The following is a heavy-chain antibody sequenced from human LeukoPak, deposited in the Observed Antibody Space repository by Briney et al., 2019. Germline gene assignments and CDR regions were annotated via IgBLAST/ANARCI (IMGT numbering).Heavy chain of an antibody. J-gene: IGHJ6*03. CDR1: GFTFSSYA. D-gene: IGHD6-6*01. V-gene: IGHV3-23*01. CDR3: AKIAARPKTYYYYYMDV. CDR2: ISGSGGST. Sequence: GGSLRLSCAASGFTFSSYAMSWVRQAPGKGLEWVSAISGSGGSTYYADSVKGRVTISRDNSKTTLYLQMNSLRAEDTAVYYCAKIAARPKTYYYYYMDVWGKGTTVTVSS.